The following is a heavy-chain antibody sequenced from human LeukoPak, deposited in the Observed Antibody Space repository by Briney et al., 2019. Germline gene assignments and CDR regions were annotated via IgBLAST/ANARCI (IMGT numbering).Heavy chain of an antibody. D-gene: IGHD1-1*01. CDR3: ARGRTGSVPYYYYYMDV. Sequence: GGSLRLSCAASGFTFSSYAMHWVRQAPGKGLEWVAVISYDGSNKYYADSVKGRFTISRDNSKNTLYLQMNSLRAEDTAVYYCARGRTGSVPYYYYYMDVWGQGTMVTVSS. J-gene: IGHJ6*03. V-gene: IGHV3-30*04. CDR1: GFTFSSYA. CDR2: ISYDGSNK.